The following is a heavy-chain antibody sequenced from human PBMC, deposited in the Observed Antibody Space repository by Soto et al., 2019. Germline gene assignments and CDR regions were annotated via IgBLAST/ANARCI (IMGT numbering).Heavy chain of an antibody. CDR3: AIALSSDSTGFLVYDL. CDR1: GGTVSSYA. D-gene: IGHD3-22*01. Sequence: QVHLVQSGAEVKKPGSSVKVSCKASGGTVSSYAITWVRQAPGKGLEWMGVFIPIFVSAHYAQKFQGRVTITADESTSTAYMELSGLRSQDTAIYYCAIALSSDSTGFLVYDLWGQGTLVSVSS. J-gene: IGHJ4*02. V-gene: IGHV1-69*01. CDR2: FIPIFVSA.